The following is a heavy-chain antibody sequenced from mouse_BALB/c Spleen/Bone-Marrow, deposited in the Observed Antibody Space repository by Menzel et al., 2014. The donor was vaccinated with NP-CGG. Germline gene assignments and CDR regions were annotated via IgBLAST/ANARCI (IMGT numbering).Heavy chain of an antibody. CDR1: GFNIKDYY. CDR2: IDPENGNT. CDR3: ASYYGSSYDYFDY. D-gene: IGHD1-1*01. Sequence: VQLQQSGAELVRPGALVKLSCKASGFNIKDYYMHWAKQRPEQGLEWIGWIDPENGNTIYDPKFQGKASITAGTSSNTAYLQLSSLTSEDTAVYYCASYYGSSYDYFDYWGQGTTLTVSS. V-gene: IGHV14-1*02. J-gene: IGHJ2*01.